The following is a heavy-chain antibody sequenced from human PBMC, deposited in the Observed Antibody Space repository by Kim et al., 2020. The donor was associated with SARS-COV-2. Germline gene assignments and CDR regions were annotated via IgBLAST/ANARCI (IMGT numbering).Heavy chain of an antibody. V-gene: IGHV4-34*01. CDR1: GGSFSGYH. D-gene: IGHD3-22*01. Sequence: SETLSLTCGVYGGSFSGYHWTWIRQPPGKGPEWIGEIHHDGSTNYSPSLKSRATISVDASKNQFSLNLSSVTAADTALYYCARGPYEEWPTPYYWGQGTLVTVSS. J-gene: IGHJ4*02. CDR3: ARGPYEEWPTPYY. CDR2: IHHDGST.